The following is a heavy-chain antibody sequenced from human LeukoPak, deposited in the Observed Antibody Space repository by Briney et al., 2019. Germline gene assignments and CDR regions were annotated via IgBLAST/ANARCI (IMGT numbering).Heavy chain of an antibody. Sequence: PGGSLRLSCAASGFTFSSYGMHWVRQAPGKGLEWVAVIWYDGSNKYYADSVKGRFTISRDNSKNTLYLQMNSLRAEDTAVYYCASRWWSNERGTYYYGMDVWGQGTTVTVSS. V-gene: IGHV3-33*01. D-gene: IGHD2-15*01. CDR3: ASRWWSNERGTYYYGMDV. J-gene: IGHJ6*02. CDR2: IWYDGSNK. CDR1: GFTFSSYG.